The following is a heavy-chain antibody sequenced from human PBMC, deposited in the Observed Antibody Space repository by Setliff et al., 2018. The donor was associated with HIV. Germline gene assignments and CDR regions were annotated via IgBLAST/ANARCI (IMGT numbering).Heavy chain of an antibody. CDR3: ATAQGIATANFDY. CDR2: IFAFLNIP. V-gene: IGHV1-69*10. D-gene: IGHD6-13*01. CDR1: GVTFNTYA. J-gene: IGHJ4*02. Sequence: SVKVSCKTSGVTFNTYAFSWVRQAPGQGLEWMGGIFAFLNIPNYAQKFQGRVTITADKPTSTAYMELAGLRSEDTAIYYCATAQGIATANFDYWGQGTLVTVSS.